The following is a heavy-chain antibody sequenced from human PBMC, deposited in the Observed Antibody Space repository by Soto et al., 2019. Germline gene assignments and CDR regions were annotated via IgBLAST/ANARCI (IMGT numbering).Heavy chain of an antibody. CDR1: GFTFINAW. CDR2: IKSKTDGGTT. J-gene: IGHJ4*02. CDR3: TTDYGDRVGL. D-gene: IGHD4-17*01. Sequence: PWGSLRLSCAASGFTFINAWIIFFGQAPGKGLEWVGRIKSKTDGGTTDYAAPVKGRFTISRDDSKNTLYLQMNSLKTEDTAVYYCTTDYGDRVGLWGQGTLVTVSS. V-gene: IGHV3-15*01.